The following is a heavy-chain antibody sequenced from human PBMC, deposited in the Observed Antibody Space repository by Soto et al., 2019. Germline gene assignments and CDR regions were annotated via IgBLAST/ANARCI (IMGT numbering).Heavy chain of an antibody. J-gene: IGHJ4*02. V-gene: IGHV3-23*01. Sequence: GGSLRLSCAASGFTFSSYAMSWVRQAPGKGLEWVSAISGSGGSTYYADSVKGRFTISRDNSKNTLYLQMNSLRAEDTAVYYCAKGYTYYDFWSPVHFDYWGQGTLVTVSS. D-gene: IGHD3-3*01. CDR3: AKGYTYYDFWSPVHFDY. CDR2: ISGSGGST. CDR1: GFTFSSYA.